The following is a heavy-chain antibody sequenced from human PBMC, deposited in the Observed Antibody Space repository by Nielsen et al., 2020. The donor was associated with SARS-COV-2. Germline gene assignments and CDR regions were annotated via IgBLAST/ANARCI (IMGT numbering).Heavy chain of an antibody. CDR3: ARRLEPYSPAAFDI. J-gene: IGHJ3*02. D-gene: IGHD2-15*01. Sequence: GESLKISCQGSGYSFTSYWIAWVRQVPGKGLEWMGMIYPADSDTRYSPSFQSQATISGDRSSIAYLQWASLKASDTAMYYCARRLEPYSPAAFDIWGQGTMVTVSS. CDR1: GYSFTSYW. CDR2: IYPADSDT. V-gene: IGHV5-51*01.